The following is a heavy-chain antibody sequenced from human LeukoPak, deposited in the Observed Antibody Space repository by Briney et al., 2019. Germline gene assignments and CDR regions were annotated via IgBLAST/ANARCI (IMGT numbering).Heavy chain of an antibody. Sequence: PSETLSLTCTVSGGSISSYYWSWIRQPPGKGLEWIGYIYYSGSTNYNPSLKSRVTISVDTSKNQFSLKLSSVTAADTAVYYCARVRKTRPRWFDPWGQGTLVTVSS. CDR2: IYYSGST. CDR3: ARVRKTRPRWFDP. CDR1: GGSISSYY. D-gene: IGHD3-3*01. V-gene: IGHV4-59*01. J-gene: IGHJ5*02.